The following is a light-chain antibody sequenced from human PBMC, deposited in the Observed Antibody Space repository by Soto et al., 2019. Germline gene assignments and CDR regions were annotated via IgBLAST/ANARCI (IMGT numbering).Light chain of an antibody. CDR1: RGVRSD. Sequence: SXSASVXXTVXXSCRASRGVRSDVAWHQQRPGSVPKVLIYGAFNLYTGVPSRFSGSGYGSDFSLTISSLQPEDSATYYCVQDFNYPLTFGGGTKVDI. CDR2: GAF. CDR3: VQDFNYPLT. V-gene: IGKV1-6*01. J-gene: IGKJ4*01.